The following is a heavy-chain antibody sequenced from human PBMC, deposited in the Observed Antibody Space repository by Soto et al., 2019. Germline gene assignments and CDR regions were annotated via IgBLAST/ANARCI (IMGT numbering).Heavy chain of an antibody. D-gene: IGHD1-26*01. CDR1: GFTFSSYW. Sequence: QSGGSLRLSCAASGFTFSSYWMHWVRQAPGKGLVWVSRINSDGSSTSYADSVKGRFTISRDNAKNTLYLQMNSLRAEDTAVYYCARAPVGAVEYDYWGQGTLVTVSS. J-gene: IGHJ4*02. CDR2: INSDGSST. V-gene: IGHV3-74*01. CDR3: ARAPVGAVEYDY.